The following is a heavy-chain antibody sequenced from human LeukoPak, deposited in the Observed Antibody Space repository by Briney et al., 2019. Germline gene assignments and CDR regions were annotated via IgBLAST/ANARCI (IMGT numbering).Heavy chain of an antibody. J-gene: IGHJ4*02. CDR2: IRSKPNSYAT. V-gene: IGHV3-73*01. CDR1: GFTFSGSA. CDR3: TRLDCGSTSCLSYFDY. D-gene: IGHD2-2*01. Sequence: PGGSLKLSCAASGFTFSGSAMHWVRQASGEGLEWVGRIRSKPNSYATAYAASVKGRFTISRDDSKNTAYLQMNSLKTEDTAVYYCTRLDCGSTSCLSYFDYWGQGTLVTVSS.